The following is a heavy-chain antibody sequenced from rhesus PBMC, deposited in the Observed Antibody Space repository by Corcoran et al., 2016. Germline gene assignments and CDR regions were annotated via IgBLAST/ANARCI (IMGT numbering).Heavy chain of an antibody. Sequence: QVQLQESGPGLVKPSETLSLTCAVSGGSISSSYYYWSWIRQAPGKGLEWIGYISYSGSTRYNPSLKSRVTISRDTSKNQFSLKLSSVTAADTAVYYCARDRGYSAIWGQGVLVTVSS. D-gene: IGHD5-30*01. CDR1: GGSISSSYYY. J-gene: IGHJ4*01. CDR3: ARDRGYSAI. V-gene: IGHV4-122*02. CDR2: ISYSGST.